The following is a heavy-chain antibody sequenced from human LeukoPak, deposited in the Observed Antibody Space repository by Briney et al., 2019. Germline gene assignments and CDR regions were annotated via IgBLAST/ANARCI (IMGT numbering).Heavy chain of an antibody. CDR2: IGTAGDT. Sequence: GGFLRLSCAASGFTFSSYDMHWVRQATGKGLEWVSAIGTAGDTYYPGSVKGRFTISRENAKNSLYLQMNSLRAGDTAVYYCARASITMVRGGQNAFDIWGQGTMVTVSS. CDR3: ARASITMVRGGQNAFDI. V-gene: IGHV3-13*01. D-gene: IGHD3-10*01. CDR1: GFTFSSYD. J-gene: IGHJ3*02.